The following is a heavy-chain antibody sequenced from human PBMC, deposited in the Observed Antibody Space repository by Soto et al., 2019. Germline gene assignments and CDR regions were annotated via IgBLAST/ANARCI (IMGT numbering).Heavy chain of an antibody. CDR3: ARAKGIAAAGQYYFDY. CDR2: IIPIFGTA. Sequence: PSVKVSCKASGGTFSSYAISWVRQAPGQGLEWMGGIIPIFGTANYAQKFQGRVTITADESTSTAYMELSSLRSEDTAVYYCARAKGIAAAGQYYFDYWGQGTLVTVSS. V-gene: IGHV1-69*13. J-gene: IGHJ4*02. CDR1: GGTFSSYA. D-gene: IGHD6-13*01.